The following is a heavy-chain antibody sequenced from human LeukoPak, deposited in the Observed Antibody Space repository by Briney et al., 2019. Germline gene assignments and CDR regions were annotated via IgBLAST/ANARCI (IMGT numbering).Heavy chain of an antibody. J-gene: IGHJ4*02. CDR2: IYSAGST. D-gene: IGHD4/OR15-4a*01. Sequence: GGSLRLSCTVSGITVSSNSMSWVRQAPGKGLEWVSFIYSAGSTHYSDSVKGRFTISVDNSRNTLYLQMNSLRVEDTAVYYCARRAGAYSHPYDYWGQGTLVTVSS. CDR3: ARRAGAYSHPYDY. V-gene: IGHV3-53*01. CDR1: GITVSSNS.